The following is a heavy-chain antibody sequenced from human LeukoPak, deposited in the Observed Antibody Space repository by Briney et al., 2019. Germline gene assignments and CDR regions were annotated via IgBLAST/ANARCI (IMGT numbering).Heavy chain of an antibody. Sequence: SETLSLTCAVYGGSFSGYYWSWIRQPPGKGLEWIGEINHSGSTNYNPSLKSRVTISVDTSKNQFSLKLSSVTAADTAVYYCAGLKTVAGPYYFDYWGQGTLVTVSS. CDR3: AGLKTVAGPYYFDY. CDR1: GGSFSGYY. CDR2: INHSGST. V-gene: IGHV4-34*01. D-gene: IGHD6-19*01. J-gene: IGHJ4*02.